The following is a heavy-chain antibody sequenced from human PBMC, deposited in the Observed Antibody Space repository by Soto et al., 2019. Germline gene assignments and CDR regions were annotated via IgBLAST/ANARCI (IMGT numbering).Heavy chain of an antibody. Sequence: PSETLSLTCAVSGGSISSSNWWRWVRQPPGKGLEWIGEIYHSGSTNYNPSLKSRVTISVDKSKNQFSLKLSSVTAADTAVYYCARASRAIAAAKYNWFDPWGQGTLVTVSS. CDR2: IYHSGST. J-gene: IGHJ5*02. CDR1: GGSISSSNW. D-gene: IGHD6-13*01. CDR3: ARASRAIAAAKYNWFDP. V-gene: IGHV4-4*02.